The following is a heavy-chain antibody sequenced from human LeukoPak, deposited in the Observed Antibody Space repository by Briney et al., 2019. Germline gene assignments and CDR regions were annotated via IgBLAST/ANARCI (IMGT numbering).Heavy chain of an antibody. Sequence: SETLSLTCTVSGGSISSSSYYWGWIRQPPGKGLEWIGSIYYSGSTNYNPSLKSRVTISVDTSKNQFSLRLRSVTAADTAVYYCARRRYYDSSGYYYYFDFWGQGTLVTVSS. V-gene: IGHV4-39*01. CDR3: ARRRYYDSSGYYYYFDF. D-gene: IGHD3-22*01. CDR1: GGSISSSSYY. CDR2: IYYSGST. J-gene: IGHJ4*02.